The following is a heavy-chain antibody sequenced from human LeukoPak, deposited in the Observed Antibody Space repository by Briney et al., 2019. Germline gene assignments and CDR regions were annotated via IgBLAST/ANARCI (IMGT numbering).Heavy chain of an antibody. CDR3: ARGPAYYYSSGSYYKYYYYYYMDV. V-gene: IGHV4-34*01. CDR1: GGSFSGYY. CDR2: INHSGST. Sequence: SETLSLTCAVYGGSFSGYYWSWIRQPPGKGLEWIGEINHSGSTNYNPSLKSRVTISVDTSKNQFSLKLSSVTAADTAVYYCARGPAYYYSSGSYYKYYYYYYMDVWGKGTTVTVSS. J-gene: IGHJ6*03. D-gene: IGHD3-10*01.